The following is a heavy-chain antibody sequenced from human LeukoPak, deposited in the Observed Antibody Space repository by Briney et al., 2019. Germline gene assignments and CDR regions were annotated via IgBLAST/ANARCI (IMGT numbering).Heavy chain of an antibody. D-gene: IGHD2-2*01. V-gene: IGHV3-9*01. CDR2: ISWNSGNI. J-gene: IGHJ4*02. Sequence: GGSLRLSCTASGFTFDDYAMHWVRQAPGKGLEWVSGISWNSGNIDYAASVKGRFTISRDNAKNTLYLQMNSLRAEDTAVYYCARDWYYAIDYWGQGTLVTVSS. CDR3: ARDWYYAIDY. CDR1: GFTFDDYA.